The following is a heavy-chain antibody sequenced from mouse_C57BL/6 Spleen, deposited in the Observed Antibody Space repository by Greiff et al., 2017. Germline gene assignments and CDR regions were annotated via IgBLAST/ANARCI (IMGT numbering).Heavy chain of an antibody. CDR1: GFSFTSYG. CDR2: IWSGGST. V-gene: IGHV2-2*01. J-gene: IGHJ4*01. D-gene: IGHD3-3*01. Sequence: VQLQEPGPGLVQPSQTLSISCTVSGFSFTSYGVHWVRQSPGKGLEWLGVIWSGGSTDYNADFISKLSISKENSKSHVFFKMNSLQADDTAIYYCARKTSVGTGAMDYWGQGTSVTVSS. CDR3: ARKTSVGTGAMDY.